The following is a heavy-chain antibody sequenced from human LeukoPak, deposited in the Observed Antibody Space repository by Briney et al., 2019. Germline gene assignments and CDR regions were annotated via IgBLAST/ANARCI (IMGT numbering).Heavy chain of an antibody. CDR3: AKPATVITSGYYFDY. CDR1: GFTFSSYA. J-gene: IGHJ4*02. CDR2: ISGRGGST. D-gene: IGHD4-17*01. V-gene: IGHV3-23*01. Sequence: PGGSLRLSCAASGFTFSSYAMSWVRQAPGKGLEWVSAISGRGGSTYYADSVKGRFTISRDNSKNTLYLQMNSLRAEDTAVYYCAKPATVITSGYYFDYWGQGTLVTVSS.